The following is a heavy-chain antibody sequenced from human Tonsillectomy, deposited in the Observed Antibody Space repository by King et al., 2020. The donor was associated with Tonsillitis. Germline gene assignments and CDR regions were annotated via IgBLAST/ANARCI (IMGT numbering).Heavy chain of an antibody. CDR1: GFTFSNAW. Sequence: VQLVQSGGGLVKPGGSHRLSCAASGFTFSNAWMSWVRQAPGKGLEWVGRIKSKTDGGTTDYAAPVKGRFTISRDDSKNTLYLQMNSLKTEVTAVYYCTPRTFDYVWGGWSGLWGQGTLVTVSA. D-gene: IGHD3-16*01. V-gene: IGHV3-15*01. J-gene: IGHJ4*02. CDR3: TPRTFDYVWGGWSGL. CDR2: IKSKTDGGTT.